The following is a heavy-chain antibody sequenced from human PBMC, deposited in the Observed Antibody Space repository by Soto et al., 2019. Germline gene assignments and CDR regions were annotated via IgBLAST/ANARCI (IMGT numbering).Heavy chain of an antibody. CDR1: GGTFGSYA. D-gene: IGHD2-2*01. V-gene: IGHV1-69*01. Sequence: QVQLVQSGAEVKKPGSSVKVSCKASGGTFGSYAISWVRQAPGQGLEWMGGIIPIPGTANYAQKFQGRVTIDADESTSTAYMERSSLRSEDTAVYYCARSQGSSTSLEIYYYYYYGMDVWGQGTTVTVSS. CDR3: ARSQGSSTSLEIYYYYYYGMDV. CDR2: IIPIPGTA. J-gene: IGHJ6*02.